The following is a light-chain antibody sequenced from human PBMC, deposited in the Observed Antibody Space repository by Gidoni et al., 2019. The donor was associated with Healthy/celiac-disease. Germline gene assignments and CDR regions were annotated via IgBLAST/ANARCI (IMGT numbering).Light chain of an antibody. Sequence: EIVMTQSLLSVPVTPGEPASISCRSSQSLLHSNGYNYLDWYLQKPGQSPQLLIYLGSNRASGVPDRFSGRGSGTDFTLKISRVEAEDVGVYYCMQALQSITFGQGTRLEIK. V-gene: IGKV2-28*01. J-gene: IGKJ5*01. CDR3: MQALQSIT. CDR2: LGS. CDR1: QSLLHSNGYNY.